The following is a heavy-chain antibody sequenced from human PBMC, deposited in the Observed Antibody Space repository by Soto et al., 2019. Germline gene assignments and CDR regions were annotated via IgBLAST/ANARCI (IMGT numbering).Heavy chain of an antibody. J-gene: IGHJ6*02. Sequence: PSETLSLTCTVSGGSVSSGSYYWSWIRQPPGKGLEWIGYIYYSGSTYYNPSLKSRVTISVGTSKNQFSLKLSSVTAADTAVYYCARDPESARGSATSYGMDVWGQGTTVTAP. V-gene: IGHV4-31*03. CDR1: GGSVSSGSYY. CDR2: IYYSGST. D-gene: IGHD1-26*01. CDR3: ARDPESARGSATSYGMDV.